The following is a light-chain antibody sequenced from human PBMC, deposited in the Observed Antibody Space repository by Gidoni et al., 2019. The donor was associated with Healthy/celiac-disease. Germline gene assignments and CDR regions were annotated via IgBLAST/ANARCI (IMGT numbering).Light chain of an antibody. CDR3: NSRDSSGNHHYV. CDR1: SLTSYY. V-gene: IGLV3-19*01. J-gene: IGLJ1*01. CDR2: GKN. Sequence: SSEPTQDPAVSVALRQTVRITCQGNSLTSYYASWYQEKPGQAPVLVIYGKNNRPSGIPDRFSGSSSGNTASLTITGDQAEDEADYYCNSRDSSGNHHYVFGTGTKVTVL.